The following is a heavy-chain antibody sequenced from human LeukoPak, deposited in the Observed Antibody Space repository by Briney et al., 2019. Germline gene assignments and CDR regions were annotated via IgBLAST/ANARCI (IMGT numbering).Heavy chain of an antibody. J-gene: IGHJ3*02. D-gene: IGHD2-2*01. CDR2: IYYSGST. CDR3: PLGYCSSTSCPGAFDI. V-gene: IGHV4-39*07. Sequence: PSETLSLTCTVSGGSISSSSYYWGWIRQPPGKGLEWIGSIYYSGSTYYNPSLKSRVTISVDTSKNQFSLKLSSVTAADTAVYYCPLGYCSSTSCPGAFDIWGQGTMVTVSS. CDR1: GGSISSSSYY.